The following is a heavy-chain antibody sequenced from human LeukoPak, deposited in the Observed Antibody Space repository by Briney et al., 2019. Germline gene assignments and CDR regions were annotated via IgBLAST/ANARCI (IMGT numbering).Heavy chain of an antibody. Sequence: PGGSLRLSCAASGFTFGSYWMSWVRQAPGKGLEWVANIKQDGSEKYYVDSVKGRFTISRDNAKNSLYLQMNSLRAEDTAVYYCARFSGSYYWGQGTLVTVSS. V-gene: IGHV3-7*01. CDR1: GFTFGSYW. J-gene: IGHJ4*02. CDR3: ARFSGSYY. CDR2: IKQDGSEK. D-gene: IGHD1-26*01.